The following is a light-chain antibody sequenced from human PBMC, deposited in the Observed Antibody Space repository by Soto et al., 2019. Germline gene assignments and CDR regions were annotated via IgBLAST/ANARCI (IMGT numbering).Light chain of an antibody. Sequence: DIQLTQSPSFLSASVGDRVTITCRASQDISNYLAWYQQKPGKAPKFLIYGTSTLQRRVPSRFSGSGSGTEFTLTISSLKPKDFATYYCLQVNSDLLTFGGGTKVDIK. CDR2: GTS. CDR3: LQVNSDLLT. V-gene: IGKV1-9*01. CDR1: QDISNY. J-gene: IGKJ4*01.